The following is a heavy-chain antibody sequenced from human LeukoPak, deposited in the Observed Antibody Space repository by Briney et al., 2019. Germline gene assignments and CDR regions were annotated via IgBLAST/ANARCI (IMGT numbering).Heavy chain of an antibody. Sequence: SETLSLTCSFYDASFSGYFWTWIRQAPGKGLEWIGGINHNGGTNYNPSLKSRVTISVDTSRNQFSLKLSSVTAADTAVYYCARGGGSYYMDVWGKGTTVTVSS. V-gene: IGHV4-34*01. D-gene: IGHD3-10*01. CDR2: INHNGGT. CDR1: DASFSGYF. J-gene: IGHJ6*03. CDR3: ARGGGSYYMDV.